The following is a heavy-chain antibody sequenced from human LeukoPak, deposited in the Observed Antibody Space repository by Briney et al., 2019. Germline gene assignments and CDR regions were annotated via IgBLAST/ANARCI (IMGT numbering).Heavy chain of an antibody. CDR3: AKDPHYGSGSYYFDY. CDR2: ISWSSGSI. Sequence: PGRSLRLSCAASGFTFDDHGMHWVRQAPGKGLEWVSGISWSSGSIGYADSVKGRFTISRDNAKNSLYLQMNSLRAEDTALYYCAKDPHYGSGSYYFDYWGQGTLVTVSS. J-gene: IGHJ4*02. D-gene: IGHD3-10*01. CDR1: GFTFDDHG. V-gene: IGHV3-9*01.